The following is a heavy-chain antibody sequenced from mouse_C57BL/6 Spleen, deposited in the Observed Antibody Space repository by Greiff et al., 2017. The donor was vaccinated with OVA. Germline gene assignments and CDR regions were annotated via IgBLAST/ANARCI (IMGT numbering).Heavy chain of an antibody. CDR2: IRSKSNNYAT. CDR3: VRDDGYCWFAY. D-gene: IGHD2-3*01. Sequence: EVQLVESGGGLVQPKGSLKLSCAASGFSFNTYAMNWVRQAPGKGLEWVARIRSKSNNYATYYADSVKDRFTISRDDSESMLYLQMNNLKTEDTAMYYCVRDDGYCWFAYWGQGTLVTVSA. J-gene: IGHJ3*01. CDR1: GFSFNTYA. V-gene: IGHV10-1*01.